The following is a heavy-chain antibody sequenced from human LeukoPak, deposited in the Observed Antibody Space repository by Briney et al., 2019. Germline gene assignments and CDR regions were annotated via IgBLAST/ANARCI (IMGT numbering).Heavy chain of an antibody. CDR1: GFTFRNYA. Sequence: GGSLSLSCAASGFTFRNYAMSWVRQAPGKGLEWVSTLSVGGTTYYADSVRGRFTIPRDNSKNTLYLQMNSLRAEDTAIYYCAKGGGEDWPFDYWGQGTLVTVSS. V-gene: IGHV3-23*01. CDR3: AKGGGEDWPFDY. D-gene: IGHD3-16*01. CDR2: LSVGGTT. J-gene: IGHJ4*02.